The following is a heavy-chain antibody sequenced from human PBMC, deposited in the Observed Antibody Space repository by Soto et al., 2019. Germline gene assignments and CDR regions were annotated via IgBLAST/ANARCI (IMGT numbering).Heavy chain of an antibody. V-gene: IGHV1-18*01. CDR3: ASTITQGSYYYMDV. Sequence: ASVKVSCKASGYTFTSYGISWVRQAPGQGLEWMGWISAYNGSTNYAQKLQGRVTMTTDTSTSTAYMELRSLRSDDTAVYYCASTITQGSYYYMDVWGKGTTVTVSS. J-gene: IGHJ6*03. CDR2: ISAYNGST. D-gene: IGHD5-12*01. CDR1: GYTFTSYG.